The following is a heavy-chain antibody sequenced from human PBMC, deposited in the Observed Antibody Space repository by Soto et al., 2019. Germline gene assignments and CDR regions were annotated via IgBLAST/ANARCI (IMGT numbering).Heavy chain of an antibody. Sequence: GGSLRLSCVASGFAFRTYGMSWVRQTPGQGLEWVSAINAGGRGAYYADSVKGRFIISRDNSKNTLYLQMNSLRAEDSAVYYCAKDRGCSSATCYQADWGQGTLVTVS. J-gene: IGHJ4*02. CDR2: INAGGRGA. CDR1: GFAFRTYG. D-gene: IGHD2-2*01. CDR3: AKDRGCSSATCYQAD. V-gene: IGHV3-23*01.